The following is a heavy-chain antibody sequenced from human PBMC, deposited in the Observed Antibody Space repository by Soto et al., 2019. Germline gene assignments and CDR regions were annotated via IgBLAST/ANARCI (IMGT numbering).Heavy chain of an antibody. CDR2: IYYSGST. J-gene: IGHJ4*02. Sequence: SETLSLTCTVSGGSISSYYWSWIRQPPGKGLEWIGYIYYSGSTNYNPSLKSRVTISVDTSKNQFSLKLSSVTAADTAVYYCARLALYTVGYYFDYWGQGTLVTVSS. CDR1: GGSISSYY. D-gene: IGHD4-4*01. V-gene: IGHV4-59*01. CDR3: ARLALYTVGYYFDY.